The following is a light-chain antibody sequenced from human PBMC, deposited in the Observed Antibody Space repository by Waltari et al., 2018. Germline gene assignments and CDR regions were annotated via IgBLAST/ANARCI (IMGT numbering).Light chain of an antibody. V-gene: IGLV8-61*01. CDR2: KGI. Sequence: QTVVTQEPSSSVSPGGAVTLTCALSSGSVSSTSYPTWYQQTPGQPPRTLVYKGISRSSGVPDRFSGSILGNTAALTITGAQADDESDYYCSMYMGSGVWVFGGGTKLTVL. CDR3: SMYMGSGVWV. CDR1: SGSVSSTSY. J-gene: IGLJ3*02.